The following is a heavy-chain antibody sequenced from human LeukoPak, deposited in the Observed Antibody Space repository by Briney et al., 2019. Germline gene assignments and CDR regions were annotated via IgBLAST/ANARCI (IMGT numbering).Heavy chain of an antibody. CDR2: IIPIFGTA. V-gene: IGHV1-69*05. Sequence: GASVRVSCKASGGTFSSYAISWVRQAPGQGLEWMGRIIPIFGTANYAQKFQGRVTITTDESTSTAYMELSNLRSEDTAVYYCHVDLDSSGYYYEGARGYYYMDVWGKGTTVTVSS. CDR3: HVDLDSSGYYYEGARGYYYMDV. J-gene: IGHJ6*03. D-gene: IGHD3-22*01. CDR1: GGTFSSYA.